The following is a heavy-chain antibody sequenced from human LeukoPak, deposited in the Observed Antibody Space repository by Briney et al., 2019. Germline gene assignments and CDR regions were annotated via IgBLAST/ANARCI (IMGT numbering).Heavy chain of an antibody. CDR3: TTDLGTYYHGSQRLIPIDY. CDR2: IKSKTDGETT. J-gene: IGHJ4*02. CDR1: GFTFSSYS. V-gene: IGHV3-15*01. Sequence: GGSLRLSCAASGFTFSSYSMNWVRQAPGKGLEWIGRIKSKTDGETTNYAEPVRGRFTISRDDSKSAVYLQMNSLKIEDTAVYYCTTDLGTYYHGSQRLIPIDYWGQGTLVTVSS. D-gene: IGHD3-10*01.